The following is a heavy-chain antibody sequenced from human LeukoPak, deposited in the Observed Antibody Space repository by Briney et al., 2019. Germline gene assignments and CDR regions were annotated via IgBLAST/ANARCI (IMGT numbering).Heavy chain of an antibody. CDR3: ARXXPYSPHDS. V-gene: IGHV4-34*01. CDR2: INRYGSA. J-gene: IGHJ4*02. D-gene: IGHD4-11*01. Sequence: SETLSLTCAVYGGSFNTYYWSWIRQPPGKGLEWIGQINRYGSANYNPSLPSRVAISLDTSKNQFSLKVTSVTAPDTAVYYCARXXPYSPHDSWGQGTLVTVSS. CDR1: GGSFNTYY.